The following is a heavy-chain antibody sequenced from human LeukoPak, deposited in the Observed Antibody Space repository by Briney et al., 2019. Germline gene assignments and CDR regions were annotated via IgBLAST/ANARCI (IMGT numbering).Heavy chain of an antibody. CDR3: ARARPDSSGWGRWFDP. V-gene: IGHV4-59*01. D-gene: IGHD6-19*01. CDR1: GGSISSYY. J-gene: IGHJ5*02. Sequence: SETLSLTCTVSGGSISSYYWSWIRQPPGKGLEWIGYIYYSGSTNYNPSLKSRVTISVDTSKNQFSLKLSSVTAADTAVYYCARARPDSSGWGRWFDPWGQGTLVTVSS. CDR2: IYYSGST.